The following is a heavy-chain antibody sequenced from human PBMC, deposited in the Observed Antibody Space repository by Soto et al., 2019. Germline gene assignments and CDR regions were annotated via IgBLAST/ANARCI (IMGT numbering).Heavy chain of an antibody. Sequence: AGGSLRLSCVTSGFTFDNYAMHWLRQPPGKGLEWMTIIWADGTKKYYADSVKGRFTISKDDSKKTLYLQMDNLRPEDTAVYYCARGTNNWNYDTSDYRGKGALVTVSS. J-gene: IGHJ4*02. CDR3: ARGTNNWNYDTSDY. V-gene: IGHV3-33*01. CDR2: IWADGTKK. D-gene: IGHD1-7*01. CDR1: GFTFDNYA.